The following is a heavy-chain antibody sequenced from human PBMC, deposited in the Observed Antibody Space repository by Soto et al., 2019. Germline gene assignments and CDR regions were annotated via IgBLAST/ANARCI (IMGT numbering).Heavy chain of an antibody. CDR2: ISAYNGNT. D-gene: IGHD4-4*01. CDR1: GYTFTSYG. CDR3: ARDTVTTPLDYYYYGMDV. Sequence: ASVKVSCKASGYTFTSYGISWVRQAPGQGLEWMGWISAYNGNTNYAQKLQGRVTMTTDTSTSTAYMELRSLGSDDTAVYYCARDTVTTPLDYYYYGMDVWGQGTTVTVSS. V-gene: IGHV1-18*01. J-gene: IGHJ6*02.